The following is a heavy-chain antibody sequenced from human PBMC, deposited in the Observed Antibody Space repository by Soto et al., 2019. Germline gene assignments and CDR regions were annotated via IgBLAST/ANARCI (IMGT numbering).Heavy chain of an antibody. D-gene: IGHD6-13*01. J-gene: IGHJ6*02. V-gene: IGHV4-61*01. CDR1: GGSVSSGSYY. Sequence: SETLSLTCTVSGGSVSSGSYYWSWIRQPPGKGLEWIGYIYYSGSTNYNPSLKSRVTISVDTSKNQFSLKLSSVTAADTAVDYCARDERGYSSSWPPRNYYYYGMDVWGQGTTVTVSS. CDR2: IYYSGST. CDR3: ARDERGYSSSWPPRNYYYYGMDV.